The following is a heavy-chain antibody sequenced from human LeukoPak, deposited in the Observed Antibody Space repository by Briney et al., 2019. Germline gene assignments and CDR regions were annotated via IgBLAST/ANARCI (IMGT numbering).Heavy chain of an antibody. CDR3: AVAGRGGDFDY. Sequence: GGSLRLSCAASGFTFSSYSMNWVRQAPGKGLEWVSSIGSSSSYIYYADSVKGRFTISRDNAKNSLYLQMNSLRAEDTAVYYCAVAGRGGDFDYWGQGTLVTVSS. D-gene: IGHD6-19*01. J-gene: IGHJ4*02. V-gene: IGHV3-21*01. CDR2: IGSSSSYI. CDR1: GFTFSSYS.